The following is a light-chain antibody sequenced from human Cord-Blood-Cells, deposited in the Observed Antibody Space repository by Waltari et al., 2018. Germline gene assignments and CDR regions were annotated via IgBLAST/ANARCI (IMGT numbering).Light chain of an antibody. J-gene: IGLJ3*02. CDR2: GGR. CDR3: CSYAGSSTWV. Sequence: QSALTQTASVSGSRGPSITIPCTGTSSHVGSSNLVSWYQHHPVKAPKLMIYGGRKRPSGVSNRFSGAKSGNTASLTISGLQAEDEADYYCCSYAGSSTWVFGGGTKLTVL. V-gene: IGLV2-23*01. CDR1: SSHVGSSNL.